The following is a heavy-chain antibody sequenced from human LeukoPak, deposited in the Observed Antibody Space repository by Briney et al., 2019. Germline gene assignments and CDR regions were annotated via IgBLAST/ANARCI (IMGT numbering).Heavy chain of an antibody. Sequence: SETLSLTCTVSGGSISSYYWSWIRQPAGKGLEWIGRIYTSGSTNYNPSLKSRVTISVDTSKNQFSLKLSSVTAADTAVYYCARAGEYSSSWYNYYYYYGMDVWGQGTTVTVSS. V-gene: IGHV4-4*07. CDR1: GGSISSYY. CDR3: ARAGEYSSSWYNYYYYYGMDV. CDR2: IYTSGST. J-gene: IGHJ6*02. D-gene: IGHD6-13*01.